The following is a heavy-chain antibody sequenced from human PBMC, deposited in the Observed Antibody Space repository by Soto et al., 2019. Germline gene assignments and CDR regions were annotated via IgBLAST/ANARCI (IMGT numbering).Heavy chain of an antibody. V-gene: IGHV2-5*02. CDR3: PHSRNLITEDAQVGDFDY. CDR2: IYWDDDE. J-gene: IGHJ4*02. D-gene: IGHD3-10*01. CDR1: GFSLNTDGEG. Sequence: QITLKESGPTPVKPTQTLTLTCSFSGFSLNTDGEGVGWVRQPPGEALEWLALIYWDDDERYSPSLKTRLTITKDPSKNQVVLIMTNMDPVDTATYYRPHSRNLITEDAQVGDFDYWGQGTLVTVSS.